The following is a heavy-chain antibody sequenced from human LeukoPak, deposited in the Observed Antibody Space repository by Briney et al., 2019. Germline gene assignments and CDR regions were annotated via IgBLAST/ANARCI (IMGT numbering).Heavy chain of an antibody. Sequence: GGSLRLSCAASGFTFNLYAMDWVRQAPGKGLEWVAVISYDGSNKYYTDSVKGRFTISRDNSKNTLYLQMNSLKTEDTAVYYCARAERPYSSSSEFDYWGQGTLVTVSS. D-gene: IGHD6-6*01. V-gene: IGHV3-30*04. CDR1: GFTFNLYA. J-gene: IGHJ4*02. CDR3: ARAERPYSSSSEFDY. CDR2: ISYDGSNK.